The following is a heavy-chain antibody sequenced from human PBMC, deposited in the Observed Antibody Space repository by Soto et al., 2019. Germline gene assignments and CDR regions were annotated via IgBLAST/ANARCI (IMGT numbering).Heavy chain of an antibody. Sequence: QVHLQESGPGLVEPSGTLSLTCGVSNGSITSDNWWSWVRLPPGKGLEWIGEIYPRGSTNYNPSLRSRGTISMDQSKNQFPPQLSSGAAADTAVYYCAEIPNRTANFQPWGPGNLVTVSS. CDR2: IYPRGST. J-gene: IGHJ5*01. CDR1: NGSITSDNW. V-gene: IGHV4-4*02. D-gene: IGHD6-25*01. CDR3: AEIPNRTANFQP.